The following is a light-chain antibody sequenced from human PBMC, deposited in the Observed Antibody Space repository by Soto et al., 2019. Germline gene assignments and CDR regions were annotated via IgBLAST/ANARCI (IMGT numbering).Light chain of an antibody. CDR3: QNYNWFPFP. Sequence: DIQMTQSPSSLAASVGDRVTISCRASKGIANYLAWYQQKPGKVPKLLIFGASTLQSGVSSRFTGSGSGTECTLTISSLQPDDVATYYCQNYNWFPFPFGPGTKVDIK. CDR1: KGIANY. V-gene: IGKV1-27*01. CDR2: GAS. J-gene: IGKJ3*01.